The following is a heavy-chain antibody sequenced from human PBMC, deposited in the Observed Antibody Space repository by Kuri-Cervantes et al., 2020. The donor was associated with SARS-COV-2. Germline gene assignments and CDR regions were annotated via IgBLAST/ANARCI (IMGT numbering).Heavy chain of an antibody. CDR1: GFTFSSYA. D-gene: IGHD3/OR15-3a*01. J-gene: IGHJ6*02. V-gene: IGHV3-23*03. CDR2: IYSGGST. CDR3: ASNGGTQPNFYYYYGMDV. Sequence: GGSLRLSCAASGFTFSSYAMSWVRQAPGKGLEWVSVIYSGGSTYYADSVKGRFTISRDNAKNSLYLQMNSLRAEDTAVYYCASNGGTQPNFYYYYGMDVWGQGTTVTVSS.